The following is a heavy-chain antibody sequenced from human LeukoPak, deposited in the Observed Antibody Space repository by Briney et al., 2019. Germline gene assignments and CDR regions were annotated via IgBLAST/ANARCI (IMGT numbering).Heavy chain of an antibody. J-gene: IGHJ3*02. CDR1: GGSISSYY. D-gene: IGHD6-19*01. CDR2: IYYSGNT. CDR3: ARRSKAVAALAFDI. V-gene: IGHV4-59*08. Sequence: SETLSLTCTVSGGSISSYYWSWIRRPPGKGLEYIGYIYYSGNTNSNPSLNSRVTISVDTSKNQFSLKLSSVTAADTAVYYCARRSKAVAALAFDIWGQGTMVTVSS.